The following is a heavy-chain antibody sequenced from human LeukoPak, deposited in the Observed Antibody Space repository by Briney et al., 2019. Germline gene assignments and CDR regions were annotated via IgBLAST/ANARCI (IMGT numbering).Heavy chain of an antibody. Sequence: SETLSLTCTVSGGSISSYYWSWIRQPPGKGLEWIGYIYYSGSTNYNPSLKSRVTISVDTSKNQFSLKLSSVTAADTAVYFCAGAYQLLWGAWFDPWGQGTLVTVSS. CDR3: AGAYQLLWGAWFDP. V-gene: IGHV4-59*12. CDR2: IYYSGST. D-gene: IGHD2-2*01. CDR1: GGSISSYY. J-gene: IGHJ5*02.